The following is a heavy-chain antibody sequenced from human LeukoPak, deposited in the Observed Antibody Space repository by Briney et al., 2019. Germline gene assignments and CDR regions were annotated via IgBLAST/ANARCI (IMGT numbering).Heavy chain of an antibody. CDR3: ARWGYCSSTSCYYFDY. Sequence: ASVKVSCKASGGTFSSYAISWVRQAPGQGLEWMGGIIPIFGTANYAQKFQGRVTITADESTSTAYMELSSLRSEDTAVYYCARWGYCSSTSCYYFDYWSQGTLVTVSS. J-gene: IGHJ4*02. CDR2: IIPIFGTA. V-gene: IGHV1-69*13. D-gene: IGHD2-2*01. CDR1: GGTFSSYA.